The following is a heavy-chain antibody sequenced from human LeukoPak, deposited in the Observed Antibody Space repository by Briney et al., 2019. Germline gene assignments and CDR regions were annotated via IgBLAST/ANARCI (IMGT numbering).Heavy chain of an antibody. V-gene: IGHV3-23*01. CDR2: VTSVGPI. Sequence: PGGSLTLSYVASGFTFTGYAFSWVRQTPRKGLDWVSTVTSVGPISYADSVKGRFTISRDTSNNTVSLQMNSLTVDDTALYFCARQFLVGGSLSPFDHWGQGSLVAVST. CDR3: ARQFLVGGSLSPFDH. D-gene: IGHD1-26*01. J-gene: IGHJ4*02. CDR1: GFTFTGYA.